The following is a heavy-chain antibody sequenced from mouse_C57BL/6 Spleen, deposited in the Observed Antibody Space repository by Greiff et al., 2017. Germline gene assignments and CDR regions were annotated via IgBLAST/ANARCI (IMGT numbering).Heavy chain of an antibody. D-gene: IGHD1-1*01. CDR3: ARSDGSSYYAMDY. J-gene: IGHJ4*01. Sequence: EVKLVESGPGLVKPSQSLSLTCSVTGYSITSGYYWNWIRQFPGNKLEWMGYISYDGSNNYNPSLKNRISITRDTSKNQFFLKLNSVTTEDTATYYCARSDGSSYYAMDYWGQGTSVTVSS. V-gene: IGHV3-6*01. CDR2: ISYDGSN. CDR1: GYSITSGYY.